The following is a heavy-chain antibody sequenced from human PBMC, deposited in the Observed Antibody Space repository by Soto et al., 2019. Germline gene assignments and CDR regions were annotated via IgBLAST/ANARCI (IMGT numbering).Heavy chain of an antibody. CDR3: AKDGGVRVGAAPDY. Sequence: EVQLLESGGGLVQPGGSLRLSCAASGFTFSSYAMSWVRQAPGKGLEWVSAISGSGGSTYYADSVTGRFTISRDDSKNTLYLQMNSLRAEDTAVYYCAKDGGVRVGAAPDYWGQGTLVTVSS. CDR1: GFTFSSYA. CDR2: ISGSGGST. V-gene: IGHV3-23*01. J-gene: IGHJ4*02. D-gene: IGHD3-3*01.